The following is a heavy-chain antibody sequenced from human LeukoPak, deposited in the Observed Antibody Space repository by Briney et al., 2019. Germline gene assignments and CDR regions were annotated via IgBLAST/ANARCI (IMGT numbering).Heavy chain of an antibody. D-gene: IGHD3-10*01. CDR3: ARDKTVVRGAQGHWYFDY. CDR2: INPSGGST. CDR1: GYTFTSYY. V-gene: IGHV1-46*01. Sequence: GASVKVSCKASGYTFTSYYMHWVRQAPGQGLEWMGIINPSGGSTSYAQKFQGRVTMTRDMSTSTVYMELSSLRSEDTAVYYCARDKTVVRGAQGHWYFDYWGQGTLVTVSS. J-gene: IGHJ4*02.